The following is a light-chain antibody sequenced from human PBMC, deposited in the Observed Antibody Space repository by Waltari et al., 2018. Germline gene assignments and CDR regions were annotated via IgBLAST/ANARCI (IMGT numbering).Light chain of an antibody. V-gene: IGLV2-11*01. CDR1: SSDVGGYNY. J-gene: IGLJ3*02. CDR2: DVS. Sequence: QSALTQPRSVSGSPGQSVTISCTGTSSDVGGYNYVSWYQQHPGKAPKLMIDDVSKRPSGVPERFSGSKSCNTASLTISVLQAEDEADYYCCSYAGSYTWVFGGGTKLTVL. CDR3: CSYAGSYTWV.